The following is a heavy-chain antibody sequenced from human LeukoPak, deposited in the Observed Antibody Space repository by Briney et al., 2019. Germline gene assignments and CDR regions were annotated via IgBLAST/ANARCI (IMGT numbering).Heavy chain of an antibody. CDR3: ARERRNYGDYRYYYYYYMDV. CDR2: IIPIFGTA. D-gene: IGHD4-17*01. V-gene: IGHV1-69*13. CDR1: GGTFSSYA. Sequence: GASVKVSCKASGGTFSSYAISWVRQAPGQGLEWMGGIIPIFGTANYAQKFQGRVTITADESTSTAYMELSSLRSEDTAVYYCARERRNYGDYRYYYYYYMDVWGKGTTVTISS. J-gene: IGHJ6*03.